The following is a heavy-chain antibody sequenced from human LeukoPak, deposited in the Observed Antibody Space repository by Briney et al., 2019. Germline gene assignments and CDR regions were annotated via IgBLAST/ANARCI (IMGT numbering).Heavy chain of an antibody. J-gene: IGHJ4*02. V-gene: IGHV4-39*01. CDR2: IFYSGGT. D-gene: IGHD3-3*01. CDR3: ARRFPYRRDSFDY. Sequence: PSETPSLTCTVSGDSISSSNYYWDWIRQPPGKGLEWIASIFYSGGTYSNPSLKSRVTISVDTSKNQFSLKLTSVTAADTAVYYCARRFPYRRDSFDYWGQGTLVTVSS. CDR1: GDSISSSNYY.